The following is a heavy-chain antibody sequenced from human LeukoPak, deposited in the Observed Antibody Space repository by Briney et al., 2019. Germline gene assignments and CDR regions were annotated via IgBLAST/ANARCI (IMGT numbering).Heavy chain of an antibody. CDR1: GFTFSDYY. CDR3: ARQDGYNYDAFDI. D-gene: IGHD5-24*01. J-gene: IGHJ3*02. CDR2: ISSSGSTI. Sequence: PGGFLRLSCAASGFTFSDYYMSWIRQAPGKGLEWVSYISSSGSTIYYADSVKGRFTISRDNAKNSLYLQMNSLRAEDTAVYYCARQDGYNYDAFDIWGQGTMVTVSS. V-gene: IGHV3-11*01.